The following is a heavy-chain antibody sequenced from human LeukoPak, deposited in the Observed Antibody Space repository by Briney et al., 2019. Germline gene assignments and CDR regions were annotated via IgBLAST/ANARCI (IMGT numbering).Heavy chain of an antibody. CDR1: GGSISTSSYY. CDR2: INHSGST. J-gene: IGHJ4*02. CDR3: ARGSRAMVRGVRYDY. D-gene: IGHD3-10*01. Sequence: SETLSLTCTVSGGSISTSSYYWGWVRQPPGKGLEWIGEINHSGSTNYNPSLKSRVTISVDTSKNQFSLKLSSVTAADTAVYYCARGSRAMVRGVRYDYWGQGTLVTVSS. V-gene: IGHV4-39*07.